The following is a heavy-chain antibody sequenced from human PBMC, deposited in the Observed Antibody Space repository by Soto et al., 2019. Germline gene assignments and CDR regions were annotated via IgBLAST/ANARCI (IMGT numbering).Heavy chain of an antibody. CDR2: LTGNGGST. V-gene: IGHV3-23*01. D-gene: IGHD3-16*02. CDR1: GFTFRNYA. Sequence: EVQLLEAGGALVQPGGSLRLSCAASGFTFRNYAMTWVRQAPGKGLEWVSSLTGNGGSTYYADSVKGRFTISRDNSKNTLYLQMNSLRAEDTAVYYCAQGAFGGVTVTSLGQWGQGTLVTVSS. CDR3: AQGAFGGVTVTSLGQ. J-gene: IGHJ4*02.